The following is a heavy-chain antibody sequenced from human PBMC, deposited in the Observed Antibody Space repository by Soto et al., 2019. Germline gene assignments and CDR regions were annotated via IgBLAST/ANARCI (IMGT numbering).Heavy chain of an antibody. CDR2: ITYDGSNK. CDR1: GFNFDNYG. J-gene: IGHJ4*02. V-gene: IGHV3-30*18. CDR3: AKDRVGGTFYTPLGF. Sequence: LRLSCQASGFNFDNYGMHWVRQSPCKWLEWVAVITYDGSNKYYADSVKGRFTISRDNSKNTLSLHLNTLKPEDTAVYHCAKDRVGGTFYTPLGFWGQGTLVTVSS. D-gene: IGHD1-7*01.